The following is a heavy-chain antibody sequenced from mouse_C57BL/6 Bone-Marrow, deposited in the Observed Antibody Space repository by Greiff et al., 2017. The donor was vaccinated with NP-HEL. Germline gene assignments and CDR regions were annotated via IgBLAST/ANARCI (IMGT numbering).Heavy chain of an antibody. CDR1: GYTFTSYT. D-gene: IGHD2-1*01. CDR3: ARSDGNFYFDY. Sequence: VKLQESGAELARPGASVKMSCKASGYTFTSYTMHWVKQRPGQGLEWIGYINPSSGYTKYNQKFKDKATLTADKSSSTAYMQLSSLTSEDSAVYYCARSDGNFYFDYWGQGTTLTVSS. CDR2: INPSSGYT. V-gene: IGHV1-4*01. J-gene: IGHJ2*01.